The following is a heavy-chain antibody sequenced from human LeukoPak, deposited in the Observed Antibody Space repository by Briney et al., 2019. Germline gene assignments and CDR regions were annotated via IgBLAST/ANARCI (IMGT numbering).Heavy chain of an antibody. Sequence: GASVKVSCKASGYTFTSNYIHWVRQAPGQGLGWMGMSYPRDGSTSYAQKFQGRVTVTRDTSTSTVPMELSGLRSEDTAVYYCARDQEGFDYWGQGTLVTVSS. CDR2: SYPRDGST. V-gene: IGHV1-46*01. CDR1: GYTFTSNY. J-gene: IGHJ4*02. CDR3: ARDQEGFDY.